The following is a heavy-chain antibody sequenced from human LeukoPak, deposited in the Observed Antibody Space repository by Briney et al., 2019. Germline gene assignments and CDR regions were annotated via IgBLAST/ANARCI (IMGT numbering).Heavy chain of an antibody. Sequence: GGSLRLSCAASGFTFSSYAMHWVRQAPGKGLEWVAVISYDGSNKYYADSVKGRFTISRDNSKNTLYLQMNSLRAEDTAVYYCAKESRSGWTDFDYWGQGTLVTVSS. CDR2: ISYDGSNK. D-gene: IGHD6-19*01. V-gene: IGHV3-30-3*01. J-gene: IGHJ4*02. CDR1: GFTFSSYA. CDR3: AKESRSGWTDFDY.